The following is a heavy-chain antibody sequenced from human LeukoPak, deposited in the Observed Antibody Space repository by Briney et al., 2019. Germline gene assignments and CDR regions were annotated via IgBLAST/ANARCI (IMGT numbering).Heavy chain of an antibody. CDR2: IYTSGST. V-gene: IGHV4-4*07. CDR1: GGSISSYY. Sequence: SETLSLTCTVSGGSISSYYWSWIRQPAGKGLEWIGRIYTSGSTNYNPSLKSRVTMSVDTSKNQFSLKLSSVTAADTAVYYCARDRGYYHSSGYGNWFDPWGQGTLVTVSS. J-gene: IGHJ5*02. D-gene: IGHD3-22*01. CDR3: ARDRGYYHSSGYGNWFDP.